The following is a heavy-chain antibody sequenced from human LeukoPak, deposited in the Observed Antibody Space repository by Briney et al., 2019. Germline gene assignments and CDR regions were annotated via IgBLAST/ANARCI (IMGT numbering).Heavy chain of an antibody. Sequence: PSQTLSLTCTVSGGSISSGSYYWRWIRQPAGKGLEWIGRIYTSGSTNYNPSLKSRLTISVDTSKNQFSLKLSSVTAADTAVYYCARTPRVHLTTVTWAPTLWGQGTLVTVSS. CDR1: GGSISSGSYY. V-gene: IGHV4-61*02. CDR2: IYTSGST. CDR3: ARTPRVHLTTVTWAPTL. D-gene: IGHD4-17*01. J-gene: IGHJ4*02.